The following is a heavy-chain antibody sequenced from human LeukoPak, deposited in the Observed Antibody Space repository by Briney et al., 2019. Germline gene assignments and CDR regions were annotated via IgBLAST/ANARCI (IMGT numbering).Heavy chain of an antibody. Sequence: GGSLRLSCAASGLTFSNYALVWVRQAPGKRLEWVSAITGSGGTVYADSVKGRFTISRDNSKNTLYLQMNSLRAEDTADYYCGQDPNGDYLGAFDFWGQGTRVSVSS. CDR1: GLTFSNYA. CDR2: ITGSGGT. J-gene: IGHJ3*01. V-gene: IGHV3-23*01. CDR3: GQDPNGDYLGAFDF. D-gene: IGHD4-17*01.